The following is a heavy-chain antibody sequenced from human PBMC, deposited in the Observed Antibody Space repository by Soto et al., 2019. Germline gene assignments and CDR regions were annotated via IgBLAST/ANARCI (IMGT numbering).Heavy chain of an antibody. J-gene: IGHJ3*02. D-gene: IGHD6-13*01. V-gene: IGHV4-59*01. CDR1: GGSISSYY. CDR2: IYYSGST. CDR3: ARNLEQQLVLFFDAFDI. Sequence: SETLSLTCTVSGGSISSYYWSWIRQPPGKGLEWIGYIYYSGSTNYNPSLKSRVTISVDTSKNQFSLKLSSVTAAGTAVYYCARNLEQQLVLFFDAFDIWGQGTMVTVSS.